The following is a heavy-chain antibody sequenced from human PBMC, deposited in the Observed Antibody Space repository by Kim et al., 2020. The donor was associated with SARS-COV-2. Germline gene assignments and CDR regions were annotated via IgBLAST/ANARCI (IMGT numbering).Heavy chain of an antibody. CDR3: TRDRVGEKRGDY. J-gene: IGHJ4*02. CDR2: ITSSSSKT. V-gene: IGHV3-48*02. Sequence: GGSLRLSCAASGFTFSSQDMSWVRQAPGKGLEWISFITSSSSKTAYADSVKGRFTISRDNAKNSLYLQMSSLRDDDTGIYYCTRDRVGEKRGDYWGQGTLGTVSS. CDR1: GFTFSSQD. D-gene: IGHD3-10*01.